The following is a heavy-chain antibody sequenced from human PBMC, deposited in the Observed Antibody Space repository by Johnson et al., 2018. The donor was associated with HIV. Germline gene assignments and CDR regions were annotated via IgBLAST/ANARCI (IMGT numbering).Heavy chain of an antibody. CDR2: INSAGSST. J-gene: IGHJ3*02. Sequence: VQLVESGGGFVQPGGSPRLSCAASGFTFSTYWMHWVRQAPGKGLVWVSRINSAGSSTSYADSVKGRFTISRDNAKNTLYLQMNSLRAEDTALYYCARDFVAFGECTAFDIWGQGTMVAVSS. CDR3: ARDFVAFGECTAFDI. CDR1: GFTFSTYW. V-gene: IGHV3-74*01. D-gene: IGHD3-10*01.